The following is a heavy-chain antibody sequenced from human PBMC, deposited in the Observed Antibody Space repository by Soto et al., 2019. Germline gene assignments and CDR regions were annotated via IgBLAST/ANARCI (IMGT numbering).Heavy chain of an antibody. V-gene: IGHV3-30*18. D-gene: IGHD2-15*01. J-gene: IGHJ2*01. Sequence: GGSLRLSCAASGFTFSSYGMHWVRQAPGKGLEWVAVISYDGSNKYYADSVKGRFTISRDNSKNTRYLQMNSLRAEDTAVYYCAKDASGVVVAATNWYFDLWGRGTLVTVSS. CDR3: AKDASGVVVAATNWYFDL. CDR2: ISYDGSNK. CDR1: GFTFSSYG.